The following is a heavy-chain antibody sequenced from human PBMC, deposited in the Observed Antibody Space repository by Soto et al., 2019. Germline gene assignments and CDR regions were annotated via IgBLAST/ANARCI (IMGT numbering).Heavy chain of an antibody. J-gene: IGHJ4*02. Sequence: QITVKESGLTLVKPTQTLTLTCTFSGFSLSTNGMGVGWIRQSPGKALEWLALIYWDDDKRYSPSLRSRLTITQDTTKNQVYLTMTNMDPVDTATYYWARLTRGVYDLDRLWEKFDYWGQGTLVTVSS. CDR3: ARLTRGVYDLDRLWEKFDY. V-gene: IGHV2-5*02. CDR2: IYWDDDK. D-gene: IGHD5-12*01. CDR1: GFSLSTNGMG.